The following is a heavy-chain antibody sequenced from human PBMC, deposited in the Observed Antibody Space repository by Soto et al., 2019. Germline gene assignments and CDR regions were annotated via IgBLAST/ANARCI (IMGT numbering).Heavy chain of an antibody. CDR3: ARDLASYYYYGMDV. J-gene: IGHJ6*02. CDR1: GFTFDDYG. Sequence: GGSLRLSCAASGFTFDDYGMSWVRQAPGKGLEWVSGINWNGGSTGYADSVKGRFTISRDNAKNSLYLQMNSLRAEDTAVYYCARDLASYYYYGMDVWGQGTTVTVSS. V-gene: IGHV3-20*04. CDR2: INWNGGST.